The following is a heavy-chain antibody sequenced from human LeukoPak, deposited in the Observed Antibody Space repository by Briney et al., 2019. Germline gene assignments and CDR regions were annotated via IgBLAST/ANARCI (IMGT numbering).Heavy chain of an antibody. V-gene: IGHV4-30-2*01. Sequence: SETLSLTCAVSGGSISSGGYSWSWIRQPPGRGLEWIGYTYHSGSTYYNPSLKSRVTISVDRSKNQFSLKLSSVTAADTAVYYCARVTGSGFIDYWGQGTLVTVSS. CDR3: ARVTGSGFIDY. CDR1: GGSISSGGYS. CDR2: TYHSGST. J-gene: IGHJ4*02. D-gene: IGHD6-19*01.